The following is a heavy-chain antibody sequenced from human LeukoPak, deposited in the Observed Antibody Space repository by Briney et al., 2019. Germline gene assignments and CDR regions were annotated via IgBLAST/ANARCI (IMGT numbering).Heavy chain of an antibody. D-gene: IGHD2-15*01. Sequence: GGSLRLSCAASGFTVSNKYMSWVRQAPGRGLEWVSVIYSGGSTYYADSVKGRFGISRDKSKNTLYLQMNSLRAEDTALYYCAREMYCSGGSCYGDAFDIWSQGTMVTVSS. CDR1: GFTVSNKY. CDR3: AREMYCSGGSCYGDAFDI. CDR2: IYSGGST. J-gene: IGHJ3*02. V-gene: IGHV3-66*01.